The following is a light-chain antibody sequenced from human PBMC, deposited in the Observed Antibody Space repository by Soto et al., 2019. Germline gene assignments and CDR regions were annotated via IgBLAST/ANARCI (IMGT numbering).Light chain of an antibody. Sequence: SVLTQPPSASGSPGQSVTISCSGTSSDVGAYNYVSWYQQHPGKAPRLLIYEVSQRPAGVPDRFSGSKSGNTASLTVSGLQAEDEADYYCSSDAGNYNYVFGTGTKVTV. CDR2: EVS. CDR1: SSDVGAYNY. V-gene: IGLV2-8*01. CDR3: SSDAGNYNYV. J-gene: IGLJ1*01.